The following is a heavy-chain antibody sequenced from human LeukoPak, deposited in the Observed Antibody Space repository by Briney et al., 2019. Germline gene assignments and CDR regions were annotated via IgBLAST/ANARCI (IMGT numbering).Heavy chain of an antibody. CDR1: GFIFSSYA. D-gene: IGHD1-26*01. Sequence: GGSLRPSCAASGFIFSSYAMSWVRQAPGKGLEWVSSITSSSTYIHYADSVKGRFTISRDNAKNSLYLQMNSLRAEDTAVYYCARTTSGATFSDYYYYHMDVWGKGTTVTVSS. V-gene: IGHV3-21*01. CDR3: ARTTSGATFSDYYYYHMDV. CDR2: ITSSSTYI. J-gene: IGHJ6*03.